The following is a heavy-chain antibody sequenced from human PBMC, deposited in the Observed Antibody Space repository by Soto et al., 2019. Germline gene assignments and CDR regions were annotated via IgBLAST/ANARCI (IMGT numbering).Heavy chain of an antibody. CDR2: IYTSGST. CDR3: ARDIAGSSYYYYYGMDV. CDR1: GGSISSYY. Sequence: PSETLSLTCTVSGGSISSYYWSWIRQPAGKGLEWIGRIYTSGSTNYNPSLKSRVTISVDTSKNQFSLKLSSVTAADTAVYYCARDIAGSSYYYYYGMDVWGQGTTVTVSS. J-gene: IGHJ6*02. D-gene: IGHD6-13*01. V-gene: IGHV4-4*07.